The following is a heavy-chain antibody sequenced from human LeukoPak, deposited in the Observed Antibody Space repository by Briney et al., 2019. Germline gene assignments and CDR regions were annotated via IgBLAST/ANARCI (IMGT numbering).Heavy chain of an antibody. Sequence: QTGGSLRLSCAASGFTFRSHDMSWVRQAPGKGLEWVSGISASGGSTFYADSVKGRFTISRDNSKNTLYLQMNGLRVEDTAVYYCVREGPRGLAFDIWGQGTMVTVSS. J-gene: IGHJ3*02. D-gene: IGHD3/OR15-3a*01. CDR3: VREGPRGLAFDI. CDR2: ISASGGST. V-gene: IGHV3-23*01. CDR1: GFTFRSHD.